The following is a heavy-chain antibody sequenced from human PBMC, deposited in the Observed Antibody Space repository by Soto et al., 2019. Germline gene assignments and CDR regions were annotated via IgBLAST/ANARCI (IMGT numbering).Heavy chain of an antibody. CDR2: IYYSGST. V-gene: IGHV4-59*01. Sequence: SETLSLTCTVSGGPISSYYWSWIRQPPGKGLEWIGYIYYSGSTNYNPSLKSRVTISVDTSKNQFSLKLSSVTAADTAVYYCARDRGQAYCGGDCYSPGMDVWGQGTTVTVS. CDR3: ARDRGQAYCGGDCYSPGMDV. CDR1: GGPISSYY. D-gene: IGHD2-21*02. J-gene: IGHJ6*02.